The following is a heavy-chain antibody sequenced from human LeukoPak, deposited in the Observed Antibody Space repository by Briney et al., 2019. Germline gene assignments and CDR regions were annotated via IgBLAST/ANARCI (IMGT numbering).Heavy chain of an antibody. CDR2: ISSSSSYI. J-gene: IGHJ6*03. D-gene: IGHD6-13*01. Sequence: TGGSLRLSCAASGFTFSSYSMNWVRQAPGKGLEWVSSISSSSSYIYYADSVKGRFTISRDNAKNSLYLQMNSLRAEDTAVYYCARGPESGSSWYSYYYYYMDVWGKGTTVTVSS. CDR1: GFTFSSYS. V-gene: IGHV3-21*01. CDR3: ARGPESGSSWYSYYYYYMDV.